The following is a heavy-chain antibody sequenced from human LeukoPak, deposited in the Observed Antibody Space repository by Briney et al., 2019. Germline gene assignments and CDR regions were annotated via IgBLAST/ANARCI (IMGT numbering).Heavy chain of an antibody. CDR3: ARDRLGAEYDY. D-gene: IGHD3-16*01. J-gene: IGHJ4*02. Sequence: GGSLRLSCAASGFIFTDYWMNWVRQAPGKGLEWVAMIKYDGIDKKYLDSVKGRFTISRDNAKNSLYLEMNSLRAEDAAVYYCARDRLGAEYDYWGQGTLVSVSS. CDR1: GFIFTDYW. V-gene: IGHV3-7*01. CDR2: IKYDGIDK.